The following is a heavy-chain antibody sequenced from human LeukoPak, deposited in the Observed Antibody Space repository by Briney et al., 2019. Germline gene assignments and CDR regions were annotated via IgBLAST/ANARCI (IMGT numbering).Heavy chain of an antibody. J-gene: IGHJ4*02. CDR1: GGTFSSYA. D-gene: IGHD4-17*01. CDR3: ARTPSPYGDYRYSYYFDY. Sequence: ASVKVSCKASGGTFSSYAISWVRQAPGQGLEWMGGIIPILGTANYAQKFQGRVTITADESTSTAYMELSSLRSEDTAVYYCARTPSPYGDYRYSYYFDYWGQGTLVTVSS. CDR2: IIPILGTA. V-gene: IGHV1-69*13.